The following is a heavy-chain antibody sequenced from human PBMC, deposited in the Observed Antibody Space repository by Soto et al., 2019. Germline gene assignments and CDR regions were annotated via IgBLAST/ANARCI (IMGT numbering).Heavy chain of an antibody. V-gene: IGHV4-31*03. D-gene: IGHD6-25*01. CDR1: GGSISSVGHY. CDR2: IYYSGST. J-gene: IGHJ6*02. CDR3: ARESGGYDSSTRYGLDV. Sequence: SETLSLTCSVSGGSISSVGHYWTWIRQQPVKGLEWIGYIYYSGSTDYNPSLKSRVTISVDRSKNQFSLNLSSVTAADTAIYYCARESGGYDSSTRYGLDVWGQGPTVTVSS.